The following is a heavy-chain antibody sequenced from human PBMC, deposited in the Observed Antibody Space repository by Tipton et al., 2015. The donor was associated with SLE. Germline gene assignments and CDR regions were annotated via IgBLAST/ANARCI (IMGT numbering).Heavy chain of an antibody. Sequence: GSLRLSCAASGFTFSDYYMSWIRQAPGKGLEWVSYISSSSTYTNYADSVKGRFTISRDNAKNSLYLQMNSLRAEDTAVYYCARVTYYYDSSGYYFDYWGQGTLVTVSS. CDR1: GFTFSDYY. J-gene: IGHJ4*02. V-gene: IGHV3-11*06. CDR2: ISSSSTYT. D-gene: IGHD3-22*01. CDR3: ARVTYYYDSSGYYFDY.